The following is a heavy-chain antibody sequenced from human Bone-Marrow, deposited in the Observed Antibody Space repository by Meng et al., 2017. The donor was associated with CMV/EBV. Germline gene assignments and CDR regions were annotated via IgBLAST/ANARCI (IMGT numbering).Heavy chain of an antibody. Sequence: SVKVSCKASGYTFTSYDINWVRQATGQGLEWMGWMNPNSGNTGYAQKFQGRVTITTDESTSTAYMELSSLRSEDTAVYYCARDSALTRVGMDVWGQGTTVTVSS. CDR1: GYTFTSYD. CDR2: MNPNSGNT. J-gene: IGHJ6*02. CDR3: ARDSALTRVGMDV. V-gene: IGHV1-8*01. D-gene: IGHD4-17*01.